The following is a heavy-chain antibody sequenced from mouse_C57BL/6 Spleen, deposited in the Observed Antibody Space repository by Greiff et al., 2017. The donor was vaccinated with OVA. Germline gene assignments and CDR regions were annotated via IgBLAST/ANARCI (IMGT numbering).Heavy chain of an antibody. CDR1: GFTFSSYA. Sequence: EVKLMESGGGLVKPGGSLKLSCAASGFTFSSYAMSWVRQTPEKRLEWVATISDGGSYTYYPDNVKGRFTISRDNAKNNLYLQMSHLKSEDTAMYYCARWATTVVAIYYYAMDYWGQGTSVTVSS. CDR2: ISDGGSYT. J-gene: IGHJ4*01. D-gene: IGHD1-1*01. CDR3: ARWATTVVAIYYYAMDY. V-gene: IGHV5-4*03.